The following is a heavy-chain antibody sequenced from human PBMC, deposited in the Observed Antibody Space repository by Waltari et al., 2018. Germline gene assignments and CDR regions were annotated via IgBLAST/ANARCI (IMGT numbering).Heavy chain of an antibody. CDR1: GYTLTELS. CDR2: VDPEDGET. Sequence: QVQLVQSGAEVKKPGASVKVSCKVSGYTLTELSMHWVRQAPGKGLEWMGGVDPEDGETIYAQKFHGRVTMTEDTSTDTAYMELSSLRSEDTAVYYCAPWRYYYDSSGFYAFDIWGQGTMVTVSS. J-gene: IGHJ3*02. CDR3: APWRYYYDSSGFYAFDI. V-gene: IGHV1-24*01. D-gene: IGHD3-22*01.